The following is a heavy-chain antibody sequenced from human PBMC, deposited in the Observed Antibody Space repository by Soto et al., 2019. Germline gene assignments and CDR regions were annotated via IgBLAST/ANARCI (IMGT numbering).Heavy chain of an antibody. Sequence: SVKVSCKASGGTFSSYAISLVRQAPGQGLEWMGGIIPIFGTANYAQKFQGRVTITADESTSTAYMELSSLRSEDTAVYYCARDRVVLDSSGPETRLLDYWGQGTLVTVSS. J-gene: IGHJ4*02. D-gene: IGHD3-22*01. CDR3: ARDRVVLDSSGPETRLLDY. V-gene: IGHV1-69*13. CDR2: IIPIFGTA. CDR1: GGTFSSYA.